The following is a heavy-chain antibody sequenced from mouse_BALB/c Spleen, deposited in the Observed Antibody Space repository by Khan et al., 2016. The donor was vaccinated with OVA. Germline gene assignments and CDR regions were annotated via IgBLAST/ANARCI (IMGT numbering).Heavy chain of an antibody. V-gene: IGHV5-6*01. CDR3: ASHLTGSFAY. D-gene: IGHD4-1*01. CDR1: GFTFSNYG. J-gene: IGHJ3*01. CDR2: FNSDGSYT. Sequence: EVELVESGGDLVKPGGSLKLSCAASGFTFSNYGMSWVRPIPDKRLEWVATFNSDGSYTYSPDSVKGRFPISRKNAKNTLSLEMISLRSDDTAMYYCASHLTGSFAYGGQGTLVTVFA.